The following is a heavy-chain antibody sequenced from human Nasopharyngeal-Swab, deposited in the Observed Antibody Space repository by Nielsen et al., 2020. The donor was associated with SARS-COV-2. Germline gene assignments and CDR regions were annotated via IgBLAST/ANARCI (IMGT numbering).Heavy chain of an antibody. CDR1: GFTFSPYT. CDR3: ARAPLGAAFDI. Sequence: GGSLRLSCATSGFTFSPYTMTWVRQAPGKGLEWVSSISSSSSYIYYADSVKGRFTISRDNAKNSLYLQMNSLRAEDTALYHCARAPLGAAFDIWGQGTMVTVSS. J-gene: IGHJ3*02. V-gene: IGHV3-21*04. CDR2: ISSSSSYI.